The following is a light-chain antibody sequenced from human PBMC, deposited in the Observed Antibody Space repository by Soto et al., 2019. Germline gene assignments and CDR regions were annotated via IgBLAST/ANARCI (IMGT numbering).Light chain of an antibody. V-gene: IGLV2-14*03. Sequence: QSALTQPASVSGSPGQSITISCTGTSSDVGGYDYVSWYQQHPGKAPKVIIYDVNNRPSGVPYRFSGSKSGNAASLTVSGLQGEDEADYYCSSYAGSSWVFGGGTKLTVL. CDR2: DVN. CDR1: SSDVGGYDY. J-gene: IGLJ3*02. CDR3: SSYAGSSWV.